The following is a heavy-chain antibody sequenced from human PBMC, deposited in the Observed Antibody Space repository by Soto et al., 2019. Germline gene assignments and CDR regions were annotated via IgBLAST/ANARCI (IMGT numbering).Heavy chain of an antibody. CDR3: ARQFAARYHYDY. CDR1: RGTFSIYA. D-gene: IGHD1-1*01. Sequence: ASVKVSCNASRGTFSIYAISCVRQAPGQGLEWMGGIVPICGTANYAEKFQGRVTITADKSTSTAYMELSSLRSEDTAVYYCARQFAARYHYDYWGQGILLTAS. CDR2: IVPICGTA. V-gene: IGHV1-69*06. J-gene: IGHJ4*02.